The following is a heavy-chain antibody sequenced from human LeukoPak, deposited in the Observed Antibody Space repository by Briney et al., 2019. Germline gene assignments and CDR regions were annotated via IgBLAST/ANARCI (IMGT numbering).Heavy chain of an antibody. J-gene: IGHJ4*02. D-gene: IGHD5-12*01. V-gene: IGHV4-59*01. CDR1: GGXISDYY. CDR3: ATGKGYHYY. Sequence: SETLSLTCTVSGGXISDYYCTWIRPPPGKGLEWIGNISNRGNTNYNPSLKTPLTISADTSMKQGSLKLGSVTAADTAVYYCATGKGYHYYWGQGTLVTVSP. CDR2: ISNRGNT.